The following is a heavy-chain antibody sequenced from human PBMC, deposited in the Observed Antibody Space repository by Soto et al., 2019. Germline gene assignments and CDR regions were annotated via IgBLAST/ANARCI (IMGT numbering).Heavy chain of an antibody. D-gene: IGHD2-2*02. Sequence: GGSLRLSCATSGFTFSNFDMHWVRQVPGKGLEWVSAIGAARDPYYLGSVKGRFTISRENAKNSVYLQMNDLRAGDSAVYYCARAYTGRLPRRADYYYAMDVWGQGTTVTVSS. V-gene: IGHV3-13*05. CDR2: IGAARDP. J-gene: IGHJ6*02. CDR3: ARAYTGRLPRRADYYYAMDV. CDR1: GFTFSNFD.